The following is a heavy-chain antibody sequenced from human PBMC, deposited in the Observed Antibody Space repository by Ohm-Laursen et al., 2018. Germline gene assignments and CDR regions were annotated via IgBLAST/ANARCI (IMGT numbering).Heavy chain of an antibody. CDR2: ISSGGINM. CDR3: ARVRSDSSGYYYYFDY. J-gene: IGHJ4*02. CDR1: GFTFSNYE. D-gene: IGHD3-22*01. Sequence: SLRLSCAAPGFTFSNYEMNWVRQTPGKGLEWVSYISSGGINMYYADSVKGRFTISRDNAKNSLYLQMNSLRAEDTALYHCARVRSDSSGYYYYFDYWGQGTLVTVSS. V-gene: IGHV3-48*03.